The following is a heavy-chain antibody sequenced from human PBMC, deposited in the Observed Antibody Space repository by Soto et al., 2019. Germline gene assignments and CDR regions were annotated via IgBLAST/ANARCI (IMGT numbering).Heavy chain of an antibody. V-gene: IGHV4-30-4*01. D-gene: IGHD3-22*01. Sequence: SQTLSLTSTVSGGSISSGDYYWSWIRQPPWKGLEWIGYIYYSGSTYYNPSLKSRVTISVDTSKNQFSLKLSSVTAADTAVYYCAREKYYDSSGYYFAYWGQGTLVTVSS. CDR1: GGSISSGDYY. CDR2: IYYSGST. J-gene: IGHJ4*02. CDR3: AREKYYDSSGYYFAY.